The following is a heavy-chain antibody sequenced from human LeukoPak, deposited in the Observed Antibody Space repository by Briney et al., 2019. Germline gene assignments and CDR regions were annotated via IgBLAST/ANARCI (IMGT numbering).Heavy chain of an antibody. J-gene: IGHJ4*02. Sequence: ASVKVSCKASGYTFTSYGISWVRQAPGQGLEWMGWISAYNGNTNYAQKLQGRVTMTTDTSTSTAYMELRSLRSDDTAVYYCARELGRPAYYDFWSGYSPDYWGQGTLVTVSS. D-gene: IGHD3-3*01. CDR1: GYTFTSYG. CDR2: ISAYNGNT. V-gene: IGHV1-18*01. CDR3: ARELGRPAYYDFWSGYSPDY.